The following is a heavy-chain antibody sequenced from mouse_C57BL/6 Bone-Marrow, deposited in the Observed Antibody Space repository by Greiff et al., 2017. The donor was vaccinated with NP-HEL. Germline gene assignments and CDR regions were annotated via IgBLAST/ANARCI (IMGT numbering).Heavy chain of an antibody. D-gene: IGHD2-10*02. CDR1: GYTFTSYW. CDR2: IHPNSGST. J-gene: IGHJ4*01. V-gene: IGHV1-64*01. Sequence: QVQLQQPGAELVKPGASVKLSCKASGYTFTSYWMHWVKQRPGQGLEWIGIIHPNSGSTNYNEKFKSKATLTVDKSSSTAYMQLSSLTSEDSAVYYCVYLVYPPWGNWGQGTSVTVSS. CDR3: VYLVYPPWGN.